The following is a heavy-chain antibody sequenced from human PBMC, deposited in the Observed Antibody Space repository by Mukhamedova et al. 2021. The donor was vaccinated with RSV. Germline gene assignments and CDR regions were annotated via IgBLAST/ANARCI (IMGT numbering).Heavy chain of an antibody. CDR2: SSNGGST. V-gene: IGHV3-64D*06. J-gene: IGHJ4*02. D-gene: IGHD5-18*01. CDR3: VKAWEEIQLWFGGVWMAYDY. Sequence: SSNGGSTYYADSVKGRFTISRDNSKNTLYLQMSSLRAEDTAVYYCVKAWEEIQLWFGGVWMAYDYWGQGTLVTVSS.